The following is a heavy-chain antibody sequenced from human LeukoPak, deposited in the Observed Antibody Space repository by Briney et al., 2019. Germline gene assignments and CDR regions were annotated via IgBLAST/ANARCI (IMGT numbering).Heavy chain of an antibody. D-gene: IGHD6-19*01. CDR1: GFTFSSYA. V-gene: IGHV3-30-3*01. CDR3: ARDRSSGWPGTFDY. CDR2: ISYDGSNK. Sequence: QPGRSLRLPCAASGFTFSSYAMHWVRQAPGKGLEWVAVISYDGSNKYYADSVKGRFTISRDNSKNTLYLQMNSLRAEDTAVYYCARDRSSGWPGTFDYWGQGTLVTVSS. J-gene: IGHJ4*02.